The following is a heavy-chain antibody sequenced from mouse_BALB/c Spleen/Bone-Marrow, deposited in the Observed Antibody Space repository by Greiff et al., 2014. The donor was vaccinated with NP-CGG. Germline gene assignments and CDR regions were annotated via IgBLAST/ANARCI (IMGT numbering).Heavy chain of an antibody. J-gene: IGHJ3*01. CDR3: ARSCGYERSWFAY. Sequence: VQLQQPGPEVVKPGASVKISCKTSGYTFTEYTMHWVKQSHGKSLEWIGGINPNNGGTTYNQKFKGKATLTVDKSSSTAYMELRSLTSEDSAVYYCARSCGYERSWFAYWGQGTLVTVSA. CDR2: INPNNGGT. V-gene: IGHV1-18*01. CDR1: GYTFTEYT. D-gene: IGHD2-2*01.